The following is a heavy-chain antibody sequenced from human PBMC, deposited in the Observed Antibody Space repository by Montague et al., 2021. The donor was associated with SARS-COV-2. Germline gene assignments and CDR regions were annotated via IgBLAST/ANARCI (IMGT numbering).Heavy chain of an antibody. V-gene: IGHV4-4*07. Sequence: SETLSLTCSVSGGSITTYYWSWVRQPAAKGLEWIGRLSTSGSTNYNPSLNSRVTMSLDTSKNQVSLNLSSVTAADTAVYYCARDASSANSPANNWFDSWGQGTLVTVSS. CDR1: GGSITTYY. CDR3: ARDASSANSPANNWFDS. D-gene: IGHD4/OR15-4a*01. CDR2: LSTSGST. J-gene: IGHJ5*01.